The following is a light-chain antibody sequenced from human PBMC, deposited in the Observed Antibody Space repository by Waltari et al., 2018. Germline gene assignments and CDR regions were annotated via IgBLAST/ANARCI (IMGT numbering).Light chain of an antibody. CDR3: CSYVGGGTLI. CDR1: SNDIGGYNF. J-gene: IGLJ2*01. CDR2: DVS. Sequence: QSALTQPASVSGSPGQSITISCMGTSNDIGGYNFVSWYQQHPGKAPKLMIYDVSKRPAGVSHRFSGSKAGNTASLTISGLQAEDDADYYCCSYVGGGTLIFGGGTNVTVL. V-gene: IGLV2-23*02.